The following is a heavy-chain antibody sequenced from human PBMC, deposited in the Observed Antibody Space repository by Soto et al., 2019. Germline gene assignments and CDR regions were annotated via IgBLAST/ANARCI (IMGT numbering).Heavy chain of an antibody. Sequence: ASETLSLTCTVSGGSISSYYWSWIRQPPGKGLEWIGYIYYSGSTNYNPSLKSRVTMSVDTSKNQFSLKLSSVTAADTAVYYCARHFSVDYFDYWGQGALVTVSS. CDR1: GGSISSYY. J-gene: IGHJ4*02. CDR2: IYYSGST. CDR3: ARHFSVDYFDY. V-gene: IGHV4-59*08.